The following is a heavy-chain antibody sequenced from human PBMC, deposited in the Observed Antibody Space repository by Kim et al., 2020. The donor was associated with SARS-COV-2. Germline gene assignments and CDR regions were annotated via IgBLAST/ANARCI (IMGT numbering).Heavy chain of an antibody. V-gene: IGHV3-30*04. J-gene: IGHJ4*02. D-gene: IGHD6-6*01. CDR2: ISYDGSNK. CDR3: ARDPYSGSPQVDFDY. CDR1: GLTFSSDA. Sequence: GGSLRLSCAASGLTFSSDAMHWVRQAPGKGLEWVAGISYDGSNKYYVDSVKGRFTISRDNSKNTLYLQMSSLRAEDTAVYYCARDPYSGSPQVDFDYWGQGTLVTVSS.